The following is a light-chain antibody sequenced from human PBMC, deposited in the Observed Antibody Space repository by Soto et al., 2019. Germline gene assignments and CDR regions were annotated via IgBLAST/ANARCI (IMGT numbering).Light chain of an antibody. Sequence: QSALTQPPSLSGSPGQSITISCTGTSSDVGGSNYVSWYQQHPGKAPKLMIYDVSNRPSGVSNRFSGSKSGNTASLTISGLQAEDEDDYYCGSYSCSSALDVFGTGTKVTVL. J-gene: IGLJ1*01. CDR1: SSDVGGSNY. CDR2: DVS. CDR3: GSYSCSSALDV. V-gene: IGLV2-14*03.